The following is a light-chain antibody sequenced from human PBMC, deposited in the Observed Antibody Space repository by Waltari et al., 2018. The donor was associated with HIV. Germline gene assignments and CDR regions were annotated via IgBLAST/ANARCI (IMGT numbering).Light chain of an antibody. Sequence: QSVLSQPPSASGTPGQRVTFPCSGSSSNIGSNHVSCYQQFPGTAPKLLIYRNYQRPSGVPDRFSGSKSGTSASLAISGLRSEDEADYYCAVWDVSLNGRVFGGGTKLTVL. V-gene: IGLV1-47*01. CDR1: SSNIGSNH. CDR2: RNY. CDR3: AVWDVSLNGRV. J-gene: IGLJ3*02.